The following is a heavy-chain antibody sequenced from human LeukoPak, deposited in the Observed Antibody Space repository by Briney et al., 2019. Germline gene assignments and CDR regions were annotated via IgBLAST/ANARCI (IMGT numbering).Heavy chain of an antibody. CDR3: ARLRRNSDSGGYYYYYDF. CDR1: VFTFVIYS. J-gene: IGHJ4*02. V-gene: IGHV3-21*01. Sequence: GGSLRLSCAASVFTFVIYSFNWVRQAPGKGLEWVSSINTVGSYIYYTDSVKGRFTISRDNAVNTLYLQMNSLRVEDTAVYYCARLRRNSDSGGYYYYYDFWGQGPLVSVSS. D-gene: IGHD3-22*01. CDR2: INTVGSYI.